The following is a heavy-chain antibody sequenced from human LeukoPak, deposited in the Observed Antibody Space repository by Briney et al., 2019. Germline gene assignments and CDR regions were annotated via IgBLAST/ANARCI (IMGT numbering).Heavy chain of an antibody. CDR2: IKQDGSEK. V-gene: IGHV3-7*05. CDR1: GFTSNTYW. J-gene: IGHJ4*02. Sequence: GGSLRLSCAASGFTSNTYWMSWVRQAPGKGLEWAASIKQDGSEKYYVDSVKGRFTISRDNANNSLYLQMNSLRAEDTAVYYCARGTTVTTRGGFIFDSWGQGSLVTVSS. D-gene: IGHD4-17*01. CDR3: ARGTTVTTRGGFIFDS.